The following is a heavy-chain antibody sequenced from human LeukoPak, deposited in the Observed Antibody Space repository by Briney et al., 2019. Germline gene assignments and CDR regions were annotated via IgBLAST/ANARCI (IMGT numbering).Heavy chain of an antibody. CDR2: INWNGGST. Sequence: PGGSLRLSCAASGFTFDDYGMSWVRQAPGKGLEWVSGINWNGGSTGYADSVKGRFTISRDNAKNSLYLQMNSLRAEDTALYHCARGRMSSSLYYYYYMDVWGKGTTVTVSS. J-gene: IGHJ6*03. D-gene: IGHD6-6*01. CDR3: ARGRMSSSLYYYYYMDV. V-gene: IGHV3-20*01. CDR1: GFTFDDYG.